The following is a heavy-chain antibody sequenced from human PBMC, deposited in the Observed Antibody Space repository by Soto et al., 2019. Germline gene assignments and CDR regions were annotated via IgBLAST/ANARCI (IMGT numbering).Heavy chain of an antibody. Sequence: GGSLRLSCAASGFTFSSYWMSWVRQAPGKGLEWVANIKQDGSEKYYVDSVKGRFTISRDNDKNSLYLQMNSLRAEDTAVYYCARAGTGGSNYYYYYGMDVWGQGTTVTVSS. CDR2: IKQDGSEK. V-gene: IGHV3-7*05. D-gene: IGHD1-1*01. J-gene: IGHJ6*02. CDR1: GFTFSSYW. CDR3: ARAGTGGSNYYYYYGMDV.